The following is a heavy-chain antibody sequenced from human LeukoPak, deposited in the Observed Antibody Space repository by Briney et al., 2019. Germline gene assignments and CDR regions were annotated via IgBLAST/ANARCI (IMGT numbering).Heavy chain of an antibody. Sequence: PSETLSLTCTVSGGSIIYSSYYWGWIRQPPGKGLEWIGSIYYSGSTDYNPSLKSRVTISVDTSKNQFSLKLSSVTAADTAVYYCARVQGWAAMGPFDYWGQGTLVTVSS. V-gene: IGHV4-39*01. CDR3: ARVQGWAAMGPFDY. CDR2: IYYSGST. D-gene: IGHD5-18*01. J-gene: IGHJ4*02. CDR1: GGSIIYSSYY.